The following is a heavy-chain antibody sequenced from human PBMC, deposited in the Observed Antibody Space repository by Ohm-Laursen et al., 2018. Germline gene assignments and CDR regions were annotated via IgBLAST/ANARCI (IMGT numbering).Heavy chain of an antibody. Sequence: SLRLSCAASGFTFSSYAMSWVRQAPGKGLEWVSAISGSGGSTYYADSVKGRFTISRDNSKNTLYLQMNSLRAEDTAVYYCAKAPPKNISSSWYGVDYWGQGTLVTVSS. CDR2: ISGSGGST. CDR3: AKAPPKNISSSWYGVDY. V-gene: IGHV3-23*01. J-gene: IGHJ4*02. CDR1: GFTFSSYA. D-gene: IGHD6-13*01.